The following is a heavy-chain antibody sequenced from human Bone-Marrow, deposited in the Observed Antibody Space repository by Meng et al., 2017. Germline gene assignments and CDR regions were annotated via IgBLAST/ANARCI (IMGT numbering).Heavy chain of an antibody. CDR2: IYYSGTT. D-gene: IGHD3-16*01. CDR1: GGSISSGGYY. V-gene: IGHV4-31*01. CDR3: ARDIRQGGNIWFDP. Sequence: LQESGPGLVNPSQNLSLTCTVSGGSISSGGYYWSWSRQYPGKGLELIGYIYYSGTTYYNPSLSSLVTISVDTSKNQFSLNLSSVTAADTAVYYCARDIRQGGNIWFDPWGQGTLVTVSS. J-gene: IGHJ5*02.